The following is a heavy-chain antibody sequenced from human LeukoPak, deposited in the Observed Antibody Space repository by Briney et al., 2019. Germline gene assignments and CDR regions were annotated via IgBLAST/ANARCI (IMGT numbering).Heavy chain of an antibody. D-gene: IGHD3-9*01. Sequence: SETLSLTCTVSGYSISSGYYWSWIRQPPGKGLEWIGEINHSGSTNYNPSLKSRVTISVDTSKNQFSLKLSSVTAADTAVYYCARRPITIFGGYYYIDVWGKGTTVTISS. CDR1: GYSISSGYY. CDR2: INHSGST. V-gene: IGHV4-38-2*02. J-gene: IGHJ6*03. CDR3: ARRPITIFGGYYYIDV.